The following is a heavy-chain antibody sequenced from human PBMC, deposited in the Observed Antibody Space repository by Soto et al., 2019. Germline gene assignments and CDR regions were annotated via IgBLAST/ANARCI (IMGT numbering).Heavy chain of an antibody. CDR3: AKDATPPYYYYGMDV. V-gene: IGHV1-18*01. CDR1: GYTFTRYG. CDR2: ISGYNGDT. Sequence: ASVKVSCKASGYTFTRYGISWVRQAPGQGLEWMGWISGYNGDTKYAQKFQGRVTMTVDTSTTTAYMELRSLTSDDRAVYYCAKDATPPYYYYGMDVWGQGTTVTVSS. D-gene: IGHD2-15*01. J-gene: IGHJ6*02.